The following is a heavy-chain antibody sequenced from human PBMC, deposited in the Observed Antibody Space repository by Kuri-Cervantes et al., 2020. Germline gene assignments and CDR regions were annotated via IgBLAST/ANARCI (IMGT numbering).Heavy chain of an antibody. CDR3: AGRYCTGGVCYRPEYYFDY. V-gene: IGHV3-53*01. CDR1: GFTVSSNY. Sequence: GGSLRLSCAASGFTVSSNYMSWVRQAPGKGLEWVSVIYSGGSTYYADSVKGRFTISRDNAKNSLYLQMNSLRAEDTAVYYCAGRYCTGGVCYRPEYYFDYWGQGTLVTVSS. D-gene: IGHD2-8*02. CDR2: IYSGGST. J-gene: IGHJ4*02.